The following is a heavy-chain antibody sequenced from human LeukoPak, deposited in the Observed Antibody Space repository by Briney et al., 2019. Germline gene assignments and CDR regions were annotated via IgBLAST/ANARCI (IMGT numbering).Heavy chain of an antibody. D-gene: IGHD5-18*01. Sequence: GSLRLSCAASGFTFSSYAMSWVRQAPGKGLEWIGEINHSGSTNYNPSLKSRVTISVDTSKNQFSLKLSSVTAADTAVYYCARIRGYSYGYRSGFDYWGQGTLVTVSS. J-gene: IGHJ4*02. CDR2: INHSGST. V-gene: IGHV4-34*01. CDR3: ARIRGYSYGYRSGFDY. CDR1: GFTFSSYA.